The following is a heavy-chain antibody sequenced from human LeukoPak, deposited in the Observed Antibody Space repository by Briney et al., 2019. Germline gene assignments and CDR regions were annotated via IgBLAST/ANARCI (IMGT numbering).Heavy chain of an antibody. CDR2: ISGSGASA. J-gene: IGHJ4*02. CDR1: GFIFSSYA. V-gene: IGHV3-23*01. Sequence: GGSLRLSCEASGFIFSSYAMSWVRQAPGKGLEWVSAISGSGASAYYADSVRGRFTISRDNSKNTLYLQINSLRVEDTAVYYCAKDDQFSSVAATEGWGQGPLVTVSS. D-gene: IGHD2-15*01. CDR3: AKDDQFSSVAATEG.